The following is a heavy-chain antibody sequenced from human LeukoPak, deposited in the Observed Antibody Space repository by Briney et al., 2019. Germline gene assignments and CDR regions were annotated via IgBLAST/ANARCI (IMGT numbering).Heavy chain of an antibody. CDR2: IFYSGST. V-gene: IGHV4-39*07. CDR3: ARVTKVRGVIITGGMDY. CDR1: GGSISTSSYY. J-gene: IGHJ4*02. D-gene: IGHD3-10*01. Sequence: PSETLSLTCTVSGGSISTSSYYWGWVRQPPGKGLEWIGNIFYSGSTYYNPSLKSRVTISVDTSKNQFSLKLSSVTAADTAVYYCARVTKVRGVIITGGMDYWGQGTLVTVSS.